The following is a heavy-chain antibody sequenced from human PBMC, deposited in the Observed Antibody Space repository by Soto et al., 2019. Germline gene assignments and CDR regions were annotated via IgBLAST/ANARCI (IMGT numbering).Heavy chain of an antibody. CDR2: IIPILGIA. CDR1: GGTFSSYT. V-gene: IGHV1-69*04. J-gene: IGHJ2*01. CDR3: ARDPLWGTAMVLWYFDL. Sequence: SVKVSCKASGGTFSSYTISWVRQAPGQGLEWMGRIIPILGIANYAQKFQGRVTITADKSTSTAYMELNSLRAEDTAVYYCARDPLWGTAMVLWYFDLWGRGTLVTVS. D-gene: IGHD5-18*01.